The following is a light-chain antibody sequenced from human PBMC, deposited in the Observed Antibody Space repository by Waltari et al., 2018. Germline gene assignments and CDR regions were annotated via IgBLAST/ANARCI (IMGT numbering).Light chain of an antibody. CDR2: GAS. J-gene: IGKJ4*01. CDR3: QQYDGSVVT. Sequence: EIVLTQSPGTLSASPGERVTVYCRASQTITGSWLTWYHQKPGQAPRLLIYGASNRAPGIPDRFSGSGSGTDFTLTISRLEPEDSAVYYCQQYDGSVVTFGGGTKVEIK. V-gene: IGKV3-20*01. CDR1: QTITGSW.